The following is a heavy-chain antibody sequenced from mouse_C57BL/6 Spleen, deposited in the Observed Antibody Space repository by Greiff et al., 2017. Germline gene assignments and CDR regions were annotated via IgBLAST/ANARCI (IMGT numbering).Heavy chain of an antibody. J-gene: IGHJ4*01. CDR2: ISYDGSN. CDR3: ARGGYYVPYAMDY. CDR1: GYSITSGYY. V-gene: IGHV3-6*01. D-gene: IGHD2-3*01. Sequence: VQLQQSGPGLVKPSQSLSLTCSVTGYSITSGYYWNWIRQFPGNKLEWMGYISYDGSNNYNPSLKNRISITRDTSKNQFFLKLNSVTTEDTATYYCARGGYYVPYAMDYWGQGTSVTVSS.